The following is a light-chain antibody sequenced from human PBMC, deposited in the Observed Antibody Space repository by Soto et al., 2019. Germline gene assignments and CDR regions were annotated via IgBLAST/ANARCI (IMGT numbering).Light chain of an antibody. J-gene: IGLJ1*01. V-gene: IGLV2-11*01. CDR3: CSYAGSYTFV. CDR2: DVS. Sequence: QSVLTQPRSVSGSPGQSVTISCTGTSSDVGVYDYVSWYQQHPGKAPRVLIFDVSERPSGVPDRFSGSKSGDTASLTISALQAEDEADYYCCSYAGSYTFVFGSGTKLT. CDR1: SSDVGVYDY.